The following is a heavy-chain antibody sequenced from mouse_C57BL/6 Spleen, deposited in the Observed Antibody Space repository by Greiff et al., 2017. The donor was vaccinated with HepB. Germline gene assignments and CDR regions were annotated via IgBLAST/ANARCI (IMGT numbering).Heavy chain of an antibody. V-gene: IGHV1-82*01. CDR2: IYPGDGDT. CDR1: GYAFSSSW. D-gene: IGHD2-5*01. Sequence: QVQLKQSGPELVKPGASVKISCKASGYAFSSSWMNWVKQRPGKGLEWIGRIYPGDGDTNYNGKFKGKATLTADKSSSTAYMQLSSLTSEDSAVYFCAGSNYPYFDYWGQGTTLTVSS. J-gene: IGHJ2*01. CDR3: AGSNYPYFDY.